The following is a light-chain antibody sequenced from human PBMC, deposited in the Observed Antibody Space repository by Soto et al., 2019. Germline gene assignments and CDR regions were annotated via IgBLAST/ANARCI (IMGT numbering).Light chain of an antibody. CDR3: QQRSNWLLT. V-gene: IGKV3-11*01. CDR1: QSVSSY. J-gene: IGKJ4*01. CDR2: DAS. Sequence: EIVLTQSPATLSLSPGERATLSCRASQSVSSYLAWYQQKPGQAPRLLIYDASNRVTGVPARFSGSGSGTDFTLTISSLEPEDSAVYYCQQRSNWLLTFGGGTKVEIK.